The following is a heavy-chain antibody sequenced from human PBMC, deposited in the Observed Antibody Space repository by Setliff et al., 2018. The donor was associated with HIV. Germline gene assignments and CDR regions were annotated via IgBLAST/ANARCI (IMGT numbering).Heavy chain of an antibody. Sequence: GGSLRLSCAASGFTFSRYWMHRVRQAPGQGLVWVSGINNDTTTTAYADSVKGRFSISRDNAKNTLYLQMNDLRGEDTAVYYCAILSYSSGWGQGTQVTVSS. V-gene: IGHV3-74*01. J-gene: IGHJ4*02. D-gene: IGHD1-26*01. CDR2: INNDTTTT. CDR1: GFTFSRYW. CDR3: AILSYSSG.